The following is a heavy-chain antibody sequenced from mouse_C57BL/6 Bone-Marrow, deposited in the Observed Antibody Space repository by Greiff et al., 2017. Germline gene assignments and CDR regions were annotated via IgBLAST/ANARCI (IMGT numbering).Heavy chain of an antibody. CDR1: GFNIKDDY. Sequence: EVQLQQSGAELVRPGASVKLSCTASGFNIKDDYMHWVKQRPEQGLEWIGWIDPENGDTEYASKFQGKATITADTSSNTAYLQLSSLTSEDTAVYYCASHSPWYFDVWGTGTTVTVSS. CDR2: IDPENGDT. CDR3: ASHSPWYFDV. V-gene: IGHV14-4*01. J-gene: IGHJ1*03.